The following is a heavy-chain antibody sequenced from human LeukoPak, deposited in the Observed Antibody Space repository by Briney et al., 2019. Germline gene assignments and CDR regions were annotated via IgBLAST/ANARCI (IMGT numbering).Heavy chain of an antibody. CDR3: ARDMQLST. CDR2: ISSNGGGT. CDR1: GFILSIYA. J-gene: IGHJ3*01. Sequence: PGGSLSLSCSASGFILSIYAMHWARQARGKGLEYVSAISSNGGGTYSTDSVRGRFTISRDNSRDTLFLQMNSLRAEDTAIYYCARDMQLSTWGLGTMVTVSS. D-gene: IGHD3-16*02. V-gene: IGHV3-64*04.